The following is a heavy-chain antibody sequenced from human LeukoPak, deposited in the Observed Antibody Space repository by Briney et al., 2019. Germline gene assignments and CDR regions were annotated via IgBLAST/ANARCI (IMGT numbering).Heavy chain of an antibody. Sequence: ASVKVSCKASGYTFTSYGISWVRQAPGQGLEWMGWISAYNGNTNYAQKLQGRVTMTTDTSTSTAYMELRSLRSDDTALYYCARDIIVATIAGRAFDIWGQGTMVTVSS. CDR2: ISAYNGNT. J-gene: IGHJ3*02. CDR1: GYTFTSYG. V-gene: IGHV1-18*01. CDR3: ARDIIVATIAGRAFDI. D-gene: IGHD5-12*01.